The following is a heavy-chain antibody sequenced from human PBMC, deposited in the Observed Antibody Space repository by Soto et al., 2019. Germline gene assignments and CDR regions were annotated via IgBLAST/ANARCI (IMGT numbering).Heavy chain of an antibody. CDR1: GGSFSGYY. V-gene: IGHV4-34*01. CDR3: ARVGYSGYDYKKSPEGNYYGMDG. CDR2: INHSGST. D-gene: IGHD5-12*01. Sequence: AETLSLTCAVYGGSFSGYYWSWIRQPPGKGLEWIGEINHSGSTNYNPSLKSRVTISVDTSKNQFSLKLSSVTAADTAVYYCARVGYSGYDYKKSPEGNYYGMDGWGQGNTVTVSS. J-gene: IGHJ6*02.